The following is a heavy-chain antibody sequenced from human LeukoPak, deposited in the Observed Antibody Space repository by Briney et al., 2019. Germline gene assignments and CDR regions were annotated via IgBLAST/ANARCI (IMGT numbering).Heavy chain of an antibody. Sequence: SETLSLTCTVSGYSISSGYYWGWIRQPPGKGLEWIGSIYHSGSTYYNPSLKSRVTISVDTSKNQFSLKLSSVTAADTAVYYCARAGRGITMIDRWGQGTLVTVSS. CDR2: IYHSGST. V-gene: IGHV4-38-2*02. CDR3: ARAGRGITMIDR. D-gene: IGHD3-22*01. J-gene: IGHJ4*02. CDR1: GYSISSGYY.